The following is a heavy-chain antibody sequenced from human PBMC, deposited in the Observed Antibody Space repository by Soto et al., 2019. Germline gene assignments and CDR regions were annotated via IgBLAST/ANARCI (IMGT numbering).Heavy chain of an antibody. D-gene: IGHD4-17*01. CDR3: ARVDYRYSTEISYYYRYGMDV. CDR1: GFAFNSYA. J-gene: IGHJ6*02. Sequence: QVQLVESGGGVVQPARSLRLSYAASGFAFNSYAMHWIRQAPGKGLEWVAVISFNGTNKYYADSVKGRFTISRDNSKNTLYLQMSSLRAEDTANYYCARVDYRYSTEISYYYRYGMDVWGQGTTVTVSS. CDR2: ISFNGTNK. V-gene: IGHV3-30-3*01.